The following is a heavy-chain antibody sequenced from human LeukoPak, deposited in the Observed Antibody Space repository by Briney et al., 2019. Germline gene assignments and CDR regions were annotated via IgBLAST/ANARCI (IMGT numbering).Heavy chain of an antibody. J-gene: IGHJ4*02. CDR1: GLSFSSFA. Sequence: PGGSLRLSCAASGLSFSSFAMSWVRQGPARGLELVSSIRGNSETFYADSVEGRFTLSSDGSRNMVYFQLNNLRVEDTAIYYCARASWVSTTDAVRWGQGTLVTVSS. V-gene: IGHV3-23*01. CDR2: IRGNSET. CDR3: ARASWVSTTDAVR. D-gene: IGHD1-14*01.